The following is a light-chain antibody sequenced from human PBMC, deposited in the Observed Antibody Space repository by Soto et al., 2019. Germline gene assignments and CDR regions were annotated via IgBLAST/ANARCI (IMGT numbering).Light chain of an antibody. J-gene: IGLJ1*01. CDR3: SSYTTSSTRV. CDR1: SSDVGANDF. V-gene: IGLV2-14*03. CDR2: EVR. Sequence: QSVLTQPASVSGSPGQSITISCTGTSSDVGANDFVSWYQQHPDKAPKLMIYEVRNRPSGVSNRFSGSKSVNTATLTISGLQAEDEADYYCSSYTTSSTRVFGTGTKVTVL.